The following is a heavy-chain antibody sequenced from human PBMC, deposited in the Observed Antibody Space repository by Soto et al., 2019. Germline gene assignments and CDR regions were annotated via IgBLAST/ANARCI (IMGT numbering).Heavy chain of an antibody. D-gene: IGHD3-3*01. V-gene: IGHV3-23*01. CDR1: GFTFSSYA. J-gene: IGHJ4*02. CDR3: AKASGDFWSGWVRLYFDY. CDR2: ISGSGGST. Sequence: GGSLRLSCAASGFTFSSYAMSWVRQAPGKGLEWVSAISGSGGSTYYADSVKGRFTISRDNSKNTLYLQMNSLRAEDTAVYYCAKASGDFWSGWVRLYFDYWGQGTLVTVSS.